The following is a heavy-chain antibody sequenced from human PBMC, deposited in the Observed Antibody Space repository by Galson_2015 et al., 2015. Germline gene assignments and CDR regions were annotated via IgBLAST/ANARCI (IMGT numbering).Heavy chain of an antibody. Sequence: SVKVSCKAPGGTFSSYAMGWVRQAPGQGLEWMGRIIPIVGITNYAQKFQGRVTITADKSTSTGYMELSSLKSEDTAIYYCARAQNTYYAFWSGYHDAFDIWGQGTLVTVST. V-gene: IGHV1-69*04. CDR3: ARAQNTYYAFWSGYHDAFDI. J-gene: IGHJ3*02. D-gene: IGHD3-3*01. CDR1: GGTFSSYA. CDR2: IIPIVGIT.